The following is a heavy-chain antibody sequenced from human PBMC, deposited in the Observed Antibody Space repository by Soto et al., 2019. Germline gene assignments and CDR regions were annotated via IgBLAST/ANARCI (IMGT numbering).Heavy chain of an antibody. CDR1: GYTFTGYY. CDR3: ARDRITIFGVVIIRQGWFDP. Sequence: ASVKVSCKASGYTFTGYYMHWVRQAPGQGLEWMGWINPNSGGTNYAQKFQGWVTMTRDTSTSTAYMELSRLRSDDTAVYYCARDRITIFGVVIIRQGWFDPWGQGTLVTVSS. V-gene: IGHV1-2*04. D-gene: IGHD3-3*01. J-gene: IGHJ5*02. CDR2: INPNSGGT.